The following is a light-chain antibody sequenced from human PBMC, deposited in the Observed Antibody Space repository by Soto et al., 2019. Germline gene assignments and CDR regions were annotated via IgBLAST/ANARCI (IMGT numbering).Light chain of an antibody. CDR3: QQSYSTPIT. J-gene: IGKJ3*01. V-gene: IGKV1-39*01. CDR2: GAS. CDR1: QSISSY. Sequence: DIQMTQSPSSLSPSVGDRVTITCRASQSISSYLNWYQQKPGKAPKLLIYGASSLQSGVPSKFSGSGSGTDFTLTISSLQPEDFATYYCQQSYSTPITFGPGTKVDI.